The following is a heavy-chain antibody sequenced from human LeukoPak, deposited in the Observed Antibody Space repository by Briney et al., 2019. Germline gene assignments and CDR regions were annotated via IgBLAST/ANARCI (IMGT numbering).Heavy chain of an antibody. CDR1: GYPFYTYG. V-gene: IGHV1-18*01. J-gene: IGHJ4*02. CDR3: ARDRSGPFDS. Sequence: ASVKVSCKASGYPFYTYGISWVRQAPGQGLEWMGWISVYNDNTNYAQKLQGRLTLTTDTSTSSAYMELRSLRSDDTAMYYCARDRSGPFDSWGQGTLVTVSS. CDR2: ISVYNDNT. D-gene: IGHD3-10*01.